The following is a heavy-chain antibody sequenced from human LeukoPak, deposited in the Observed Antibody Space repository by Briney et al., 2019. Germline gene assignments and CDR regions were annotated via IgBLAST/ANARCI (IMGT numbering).Heavy chain of an antibody. J-gene: IGHJ4*02. CDR3: ARAGIAVAGNLFDY. Sequence: SETLSLTCTVSGGSISSSSYYWGWIRQPPGKGLEWIGSIYYSGSTYYNPSLKSRVTISVDTSKNQFSLKLSSVTAADTAVYYCARAGIAVAGNLFDYWGQGTLDTVSS. D-gene: IGHD6-19*01. CDR2: IYYSGST. CDR1: GGSISSSSYY. V-gene: IGHV4-39*07.